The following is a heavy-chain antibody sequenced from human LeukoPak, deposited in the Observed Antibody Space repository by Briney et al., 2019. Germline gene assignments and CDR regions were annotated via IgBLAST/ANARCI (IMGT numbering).Heavy chain of an antibody. CDR3: ARATYYYGSGSYRY. Sequence: PSQTLSLTRTVSGGSISSGGYYWSWIRQPPGKGLEWIGYIYHSGSTYYNPSLKSRVTISVDRSKNQFSLKLSSVTAVDTAVYYCARATYYYGSGSYRYWGQGTLVTVSS. V-gene: IGHV4-30-2*01. CDR2: IYHSGST. J-gene: IGHJ4*02. D-gene: IGHD3-10*01. CDR1: GGSISSGGYY.